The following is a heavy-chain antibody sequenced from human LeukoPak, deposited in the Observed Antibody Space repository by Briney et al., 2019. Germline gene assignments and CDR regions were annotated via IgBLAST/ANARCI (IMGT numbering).Heavy chain of an antibody. CDR2: IYYSGST. CDR3: ALVMAPTAYGMDV. Sequence: SQTLSLTCTVACGSISSSSYYCAWIRQPPGKGLEWIGSIYYSGSTYYNPSLKSRVTISVDTSKNQFSLKLSSVTAADTAVYYCALVMAPTAYGMDVWGRGTTVTVSS. D-gene: IGHD3-16*01. V-gene: IGHV4-39*01. J-gene: IGHJ6*02. CDR1: CGSISSSSYY.